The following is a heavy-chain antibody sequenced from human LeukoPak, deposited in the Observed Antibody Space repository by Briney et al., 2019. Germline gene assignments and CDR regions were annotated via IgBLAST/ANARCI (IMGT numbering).Heavy chain of an antibody. CDR3: ARDVVGSSNNGMDV. V-gene: IGHV3-30-3*01. D-gene: IGHD6-13*01. CDR2: ISYDGSNK. J-gene: IGHJ6*02. CDR1: GFTFSSYA. Sequence: GGSLRLSCAASGFTFSSYAMHWVRQAPGKGLEWVAVISYDGSNKYYADSVKGRFTISRDNSRNTLYLQMNSLRAEDTAVYYCARDVVGSSNNGMDVWGQGTTVTVSS.